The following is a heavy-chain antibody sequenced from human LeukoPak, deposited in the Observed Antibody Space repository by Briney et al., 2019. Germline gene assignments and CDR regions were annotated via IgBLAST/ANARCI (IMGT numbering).Heavy chain of an antibody. V-gene: IGHV4-34*01. CDR3: ARHEYYGSGSQHIFDY. J-gene: IGHJ4*02. D-gene: IGHD3-10*01. Sequence: SETLSLTCAVYGGSFSGYYWSWIRQPPGKGLEWMGEINHSGSTNYNPSLTRRVTISVDTSKNQCSLKRSSAPAAHTTVYYCARHEYYGSGSQHIFDYWGQGTPVTVSS. CDR1: GGSFSGYY. CDR2: INHSGST.